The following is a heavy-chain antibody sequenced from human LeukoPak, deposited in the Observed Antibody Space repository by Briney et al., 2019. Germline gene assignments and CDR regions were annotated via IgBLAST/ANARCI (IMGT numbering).Heavy chain of an antibody. D-gene: IGHD4-17*01. Sequence: ETLSLTCAVYGGSFSGYFWSWIRQSPGKGLEWVSAISGSGGSTYYADSVKGRFTISRDNSKNTLYLQMNSLRAEDTAVYYCAKDRLTVTTWVDPWGQGTLVTVSS. CDR3: AKDRLTVTTWVDP. J-gene: IGHJ5*02. CDR1: GGSFSGYF. V-gene: IGHV3-23*01. CDR2: ISGSGGST.